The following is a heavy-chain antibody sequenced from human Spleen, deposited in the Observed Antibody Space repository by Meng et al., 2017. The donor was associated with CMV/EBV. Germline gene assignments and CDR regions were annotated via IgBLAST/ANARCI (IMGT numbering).Heavy chain of an antibody. CDR3: ARSPAVPDY. CDR1: GYTFTNYD. V-gene: IGHV1-8*01. Sequence: KVACKAYGYTFTNYDINWVRQATGQGLEWMGWMNPNSGNTGFAQKFQGRVTMTRNTSISTAYMELSSLTSEDTAVYYCARSPAVPDYWGQGTLVTVSS. J-gene: IGHJ4*02. D-gene: IGHD2-2*01. CDR2: MNPNSGNT.